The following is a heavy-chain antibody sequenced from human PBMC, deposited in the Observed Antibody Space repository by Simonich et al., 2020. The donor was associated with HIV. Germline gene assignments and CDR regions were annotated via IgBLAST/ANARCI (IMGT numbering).Heavy chain of an antibody. J-gene: IGHJ4*02. CDR1: GFTFSSYA. V-gene: IGHV3-23*01. CDR2: ISGSGGST. Sequence: EVQLLESGGGLVQPGGSLRLSCAASGFTFSSYAMSWVRPAPGKGLEWVSAISGSGGSTYYADSVKGRFTISRDNSKNTLYLQMNSLRAEDTAVYYCAKATYCGGDCSNSYYFDYWGQGTLVTVSS. CDR3: AKATYCGGDCSNSYYFDY. D-gene: IGHD2-21*02.